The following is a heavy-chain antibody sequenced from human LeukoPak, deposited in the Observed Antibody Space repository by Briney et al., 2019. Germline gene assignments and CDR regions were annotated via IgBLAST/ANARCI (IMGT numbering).Heavy chain of an antibody. CDR3: ARRAGDYSHPYDY. D-gene: IGHD3-22*01. J-gene: IGHJ4*02. CDR2: ISSGGSTI. Sequence: GGSLRLSCAASGFTFSDYYMSWIRQAPGKGLEWLSCISSGGSTIYYADSVKGRFTISRDNAKNSLYLQMNSLRAEDTAVYYCARRAGDYSHPYDYWGQGTLVTVSS. CDR1: GFTFSDYY. V-gene: IGHV3-11*01.